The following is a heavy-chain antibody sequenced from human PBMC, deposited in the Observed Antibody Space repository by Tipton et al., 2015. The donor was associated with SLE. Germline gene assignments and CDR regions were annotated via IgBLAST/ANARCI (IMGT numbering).Heavy chain of an antibody. CDR3: AGPLGYCDNPYCYEDH. CDR2: ISGSGDRT. J-gene: IGHJ4*02. Sequence: SLRLSCAASGFSFNNYVMSWVRQAPGKGLEWVSAISGSGDRTYYADSVKGRFTISRDNSKSTLYLQMNSLRAEDTAVYYCAGPLGYCDNPYCYEDHWGQGTLVSVSS. D-gene: IGHD2-15*01. V-gene: IGHV3-23*01. CDR1: GFSFNNYV.